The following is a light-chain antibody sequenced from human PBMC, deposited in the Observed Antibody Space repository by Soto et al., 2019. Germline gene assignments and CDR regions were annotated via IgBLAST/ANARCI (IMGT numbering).Light chain of an antibody. Sequence: EIVLTQSPGTLSLSPGERATLSCRASQSVGSGYLAWYQQKPGQAPRLLIYDVSTRATGIPDRFSGSGSGTDFTLTISRLEPQDFGVYYCQQYGSSLGGTFGGGTKVDIK. J-gene: IGKJ4*01. CDR3: QQYGSSLGGT. CDR2: DVS. CDR1: QSVGSGY. V-gene: IGKV3-20*01.